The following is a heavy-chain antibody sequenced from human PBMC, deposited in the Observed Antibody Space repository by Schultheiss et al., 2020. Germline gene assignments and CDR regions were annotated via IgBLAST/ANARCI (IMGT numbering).Heavy chain of an antibody. CDR3: ARDPGQLVLDRYFQH. V-gene: IGHV1-69*05. D-gene: IGHD6-13*01. CDR2: IIPIFGTT. CDR1: GGTFSSYA. J-gene: IGHJ1*01. Sequence: SVTVSCKASGGTFSSYAISWVRQAPGQGLEWMGGIIPIFGTTNYAQKLQGRVTMTTDTSTSTAYMELRSLRSDDTAVYYCARDPGQLVLDRYFQHWGQGTLVTVS.